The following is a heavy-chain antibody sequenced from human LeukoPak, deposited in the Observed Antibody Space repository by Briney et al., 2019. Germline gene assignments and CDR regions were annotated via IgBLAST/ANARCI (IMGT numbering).Heavy chain of an antibody. V-gene: IGHV3-33*01. Sequence: PGGSLRLSCAASGLTFRNYAMHWVRQAPGGRLEWVVVIWFDGTEKYYAASVMGRFTISRDSSESTLYLQMNGLRTEDTAVYYCARVNGPNSGYYYTLDLWGQGTPVTVSS. J-gene: IGHJ5*02. CDR1: GLTFRNYA. CDR3: ARVNGPNSGYYYTLDL. CDR2: IWFDGTEK. D-gene: IGHD3-22*01.